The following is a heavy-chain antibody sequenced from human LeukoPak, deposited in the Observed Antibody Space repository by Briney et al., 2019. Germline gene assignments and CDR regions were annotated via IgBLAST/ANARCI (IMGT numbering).Heavy chain of an antibody. J-gene: IGHJ5*02. CDR2: IYSGGST. CDR1: GFTVSSNY. Sequence: PGGSLRLSCVASGFTVSSNYMNWVRQAPGKGLEWVSVIYSGGSTYYADSVKGRFTISGDNSKNTLYLQMNSLRAEDTAVYYCTRAAYSSGWYISPPSWFDPWGQGTLVTVSS. D-gene: IGHD6-19*01. CDR3: TRAAYSSGWYISPPSWFDP. V-gene: IGHV3-53*01.